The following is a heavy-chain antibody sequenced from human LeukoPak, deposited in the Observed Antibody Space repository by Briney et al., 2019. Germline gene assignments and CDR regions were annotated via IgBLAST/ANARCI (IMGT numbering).Heavy chain of an antibody. J-gene: IGHJ4*02. Sequence: PGGSLRLSCAASGFTFSSYAMSWVRQAPGKGLEWVSAISPSGSSTYYADSVKGRFTISRDNSKNTLYLQMNSLRAEDTAVYYCAKDRGGWSFDPDYWGQGTLVTVSS. CDR1: GFTFSSYA. D-gene: IGHD2-15*01. CDR3: AKDRGGWSFDPDY. CDR2: ISPSGSST. V-gene: IGHV3-23*01.